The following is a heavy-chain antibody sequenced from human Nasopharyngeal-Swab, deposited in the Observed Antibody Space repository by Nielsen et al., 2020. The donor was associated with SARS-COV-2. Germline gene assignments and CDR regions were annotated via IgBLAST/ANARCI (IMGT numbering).Heavy chain of an antibody. CDR1: GYTFTSYA. J-gene: IGHJ6*03. CDR2: INAGNGNT. D-gene: IGHD5-18*01. Sequence: VKVSCKASGYTFTSYAMHWVRQAPGQRLEWMGWINAGNGNTKYSQKFQGRVTITRDTSASTAYMELSSLRSEDTAVYYCARDYYSYGQYYYYYMDVWGKGTTVTVSS. V-gene: IGHV1-3*01. CDR3: ARDYYSYGQYYYYYMDV.